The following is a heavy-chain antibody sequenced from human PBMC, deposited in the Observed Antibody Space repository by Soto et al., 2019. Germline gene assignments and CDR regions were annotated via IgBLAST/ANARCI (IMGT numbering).Heavy chain of an antibody. V-gene: IGHV4-30-2*01. D-gene: IGHD2-2*01. CDR1: GGSISSGGYS. J-gene: IGHJ5*02. CDR2: IYHSGST. CDR3: ARVPDR. Sequence: QLQLQESGSGLVKPSQTLSLTCAVSGGSISSGGYSWSWIRQPPGKGLEWIGYIYHSGSTYYNPSLKGRVTISVDRSKNQFSLKRSSVTAADTAVYYWARVPDRWGQGTLVTVSS.